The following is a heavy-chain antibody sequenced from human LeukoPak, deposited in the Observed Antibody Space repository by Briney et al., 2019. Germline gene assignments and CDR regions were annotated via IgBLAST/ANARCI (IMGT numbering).Heavy chain of an antibody. CDR3: ARAGSWYGSNWFDP. V-gene: IGHV3-53*01. Sequence: GGSLRLSCAASGFTVSSNDMSWVRQAPGKGLECISVIYSGGSTDYADSVKGRLTISRDNSKNTLYLQMNSLRAEDTAVYYCARAGSWYGSNWFDPWGQGTLVTVSS. D-gene: IGHD6-13*01. J-gene: IGHJ5*02. CDR2: IYSGGST. CDR1: GFTVSSND.